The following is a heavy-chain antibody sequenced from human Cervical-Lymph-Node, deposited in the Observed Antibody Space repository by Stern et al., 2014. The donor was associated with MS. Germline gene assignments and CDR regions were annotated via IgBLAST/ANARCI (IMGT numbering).Heavy chain of an antibody. CDR1: GGTFNTFA. V-gene: IGHV1-69*01. CDR3: ARGDSEAPIYYFDY. CDR2: ITPLFDAT. Sequence: VQLVQSGAEVKKPGSSVKVSCQTSGGTFNTFAIGWGRQAPGQRLEWMGGITPLFDATNYAQKFQGRLTITADESTRTVYMELSSLRFDDTAMYYCARGDSEAPIYYFDYWGQGTLVTVSS. J-gene: IGHJ4*02. D-gene: IGHD2-21*01.